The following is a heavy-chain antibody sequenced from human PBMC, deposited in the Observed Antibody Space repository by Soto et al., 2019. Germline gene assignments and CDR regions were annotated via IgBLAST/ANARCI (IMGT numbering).Heavy chain of an antibody. CDR3: ARGKRNHDFVSGYFGRFDS. J-gene: IGHJ4*02. V-gene: IGHV1-3*01. CDR2: INAGNGDT. Sequence: QVQLVQSGTAVRKPGASVNVSCKASGYIITAYSIHWLRQAPGQRPEWVGWINAGNGDTKYSKRLNDRVTISRDTSGNKGYMELTSLRSEETAVNTCARGKRNHDFVSGYFGRFDSWGQGT. D-gene: IGHD3-3*01. CDR1: GYIITAYS.